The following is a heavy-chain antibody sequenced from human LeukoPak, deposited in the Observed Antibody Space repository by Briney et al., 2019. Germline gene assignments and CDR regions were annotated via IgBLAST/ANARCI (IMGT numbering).Heavy chain of an antibody. Sequence: GGSLRLSCAASGFTFSSYSMNWVRQAPGKGLVWVSRISSDGSSTNYADSVKGRFTIPRDNAKNTLYLQMNSLRVEDTAVYYCARDPEYSYGYEFDYWGQGTLVTVSS. CDR2: ISSDGSST. CDR3: ARDPEYSYGYEFDY. CDR1: GFTFSSYS. V-gene: IGHV3-74*01. J-gene: IGHJ4*02. D-gene: IGHD5-18*01.